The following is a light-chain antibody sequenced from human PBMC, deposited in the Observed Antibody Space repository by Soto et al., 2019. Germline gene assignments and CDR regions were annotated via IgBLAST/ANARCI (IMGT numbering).Light chain of an antibody. CDR3: CSHAGSSTYV. V-gene: IGLV2-23*02. Sequence: QSALTQPASVSGSPGQSITISCTGTNSDVGSYNIVSWYQQHPGKALKVMIYEVSKRPAGVSNRFSGSKSGNTASLTISGLQAEDEAEYYCCSHAGSSTYVFGPGTQLTVL. J-gene: IGLJ1*01. CDR2: EVS. CDR1: NSDVGSYNI.